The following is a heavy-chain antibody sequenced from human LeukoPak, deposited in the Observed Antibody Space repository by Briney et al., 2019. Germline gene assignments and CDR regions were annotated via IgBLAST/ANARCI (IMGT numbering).Heavy chain of an antibody. D-gene: IGHD3-22*01. V-gene: IGHV3-23*01. Sequence: PGGSLRLSCAASGFTFSSYAMSWVRQAPGKGLEWVSAISGSGGSTYYADSVKGRFTISRDNSKNTLYLQMNSLRAEDTAVYYCAKDAGEYYYDSSGFFDYWGQGTLVTVSS. CDR2: ISGSGGST. J-gene: IGHJ4*02. CDR1: GFTFSSYA. CDR3: AKDAGEYYYDSSGFFDY.